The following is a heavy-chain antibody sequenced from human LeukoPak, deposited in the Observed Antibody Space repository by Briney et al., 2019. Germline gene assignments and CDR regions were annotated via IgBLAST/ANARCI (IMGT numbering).Heavy chain of an antibody. V-gene: IGHV4-59*01. D-gene: IGHD2-2*03. J-gene: IGHJ6*03. CDR3: ARGPHHGYCSSTSCYLSYYYMDV. Sequence: SETLSLTCTVSGGSISSYYWSWIRQPPGKGLEWIGYIYYSGSTNYNPSLKSRVTISVDTSKNRFSLKLSSVTAADTAVYYCARGPHHGYCSSTSCYLSYYYMDVWGKGTTVTVSS. CDR1: GGSISSYY. CDR2: IYYSGST.